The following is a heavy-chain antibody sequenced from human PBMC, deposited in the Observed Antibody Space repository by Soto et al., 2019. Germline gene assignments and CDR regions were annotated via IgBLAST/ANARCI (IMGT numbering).Heavy chain of an antibody. J-gene: IGHJ4*02. V-gene: IGHV3-30*18. CDR3: AKDEGIAAAGSLVGQFDY. CDR2: ISYDGSNK. Sequence: GGSLRLSCAASGFTFSSYGMRWVRQAPGKGLEWVAVISYDGSNKYYADSVKGRFTISRDNSKNTLYLQMNSLRAEDTAVYYCAKDEGIAAAGSLVGQFDYWGQGTLVTVS. CDR1: GFTFSSYG. D-gene: IGHD6-13*01.